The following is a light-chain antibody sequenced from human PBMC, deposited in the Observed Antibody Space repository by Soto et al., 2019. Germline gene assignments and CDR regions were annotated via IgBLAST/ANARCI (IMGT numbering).Light chain of an antibody. Sequence: EIMLTQSPDTLSLSPGNRATLSCRASQSVSTYLAWYKQKTGQPPRLLIYDASNRATGIPARFSGSGSGTDFTLTISSLGPEDFAVYYCQQRSNWPPTFGQGTKVDIK. CDR1: QSVSTY. CDR2: DAS. V-gene: IGKV3-11*01. J-gene: IGKJ1*01. CDR3: QQRSNWPPT.